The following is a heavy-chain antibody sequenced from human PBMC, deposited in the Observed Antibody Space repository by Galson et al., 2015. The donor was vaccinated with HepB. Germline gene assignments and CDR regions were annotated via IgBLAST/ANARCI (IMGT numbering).Heavy chain of an antibody. CDR1: GFTFDDYA. D-gene: IGHD6-13*01. V-gene: IGHV3-43*01. CDR3: VKEAAAPGTGRMGGYMDV. J-gene: IGHJ6*03. CDR2: ISWDGGST. Sequence: SLRLSCATSGFTFDDYAMHWVRQAPGKGLEWVSVISWDGGSTYYADSVKGRFTISRDNSRNSLYLQMNSLRTDDTALYYCVKEAAAPGTGRMGGYMDVWGKGTTVTVSS.